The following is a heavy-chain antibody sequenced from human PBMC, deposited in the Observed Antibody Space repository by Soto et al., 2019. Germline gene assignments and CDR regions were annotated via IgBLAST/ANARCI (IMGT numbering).Heavy chain of an antibody. CDR2: IYYSGST. Sequence: SETLSLSCTVSGGSISSYYWSWIRQPPGKGLEWIGYIYYSGSTNYNPSLKSRVTISVDTSKNQFSLKLSSVTAADTAVYYCARECGGDCYGWFDPWGQGTLVTVSS. J-gene: IGHJ5*02. V-gene: IGHV4-59*01. CDR1: GGSISSYY. D-gene: IGHD2-21*02. CDR3: ARECGGDCYGWFDP.